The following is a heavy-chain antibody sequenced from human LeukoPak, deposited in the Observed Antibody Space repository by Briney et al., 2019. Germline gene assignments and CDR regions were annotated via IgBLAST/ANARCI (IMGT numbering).Heavy chain of an antibody. J-gene: IGHJ4*02. CDR2: FSPIFGTA. CDR1: GGTFSSYA. CDR3: ARDGEGIAARILDY. V-gene: IGHV1-69*13. D-gene: IGHD6-6*01. Sequence: ASVKLSCKASGGTFSSYAISWVRQAPGHGREWMGGFSPIFGTANYAQKFQGGVTITADESTSTSYMELSSLRSEDTAVYYCARDGEGIAARILDYWGQGTLVTVSS.